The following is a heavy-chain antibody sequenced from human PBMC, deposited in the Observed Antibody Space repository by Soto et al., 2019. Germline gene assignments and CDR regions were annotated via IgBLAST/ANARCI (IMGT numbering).Heavy chain of an antibody. CDR2: IISNGGST. J-gene: IGHJ4*02. CDR1: GFIFSSYA. V-gene: IGHV3-64D*06. CDR3: GKGDVVSGPDDY. D-gene: IGHD2-15*01. Sequence: XGSLRLSCSASGFIFSSYAMHWVRQAPGKGLEYVSAIISNGGSTCYADSVKGRFTISRDNSKNALYLQMSSLRAEDTAVYYCGKGDVVSGPDDYWGQGALVTVSS.